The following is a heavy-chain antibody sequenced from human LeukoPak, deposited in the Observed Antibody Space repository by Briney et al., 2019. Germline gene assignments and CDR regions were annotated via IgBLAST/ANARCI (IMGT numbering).Heavy chain of an antibody. V-gene: IGHV1-18*01. J-gene: IGHJ4*02. CDR3: ARDQVAAAALIDS. CDR1: GYTFTSYG. CDR2: ISVYHGNT. D-gene: IGHD6-13*01. Sequence: GASVTVSCKASGYTFTSYGVSWVRQAPGQGREGMGWISVYHGNTNYAQKVQGRVTMTTDTSTSTAYMELRSLRSDDTGVYYCARDQVAAAALIDSWGQGTLVTVSS.